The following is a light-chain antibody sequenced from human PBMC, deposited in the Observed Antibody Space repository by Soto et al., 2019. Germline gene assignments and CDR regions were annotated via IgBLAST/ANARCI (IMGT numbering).Light chain of an antibody. CDR3: QQYGTPRSVT. CDR2: GAS. Sequence: EIVFAQSPGTLSLSPGEEATLSCRARQSVDSHYLARDQAKPGQTPRLILYGASGRADGIPHRFRGSGFGTDLPLTISKVEPEDFAVYYCQQYGTPRSVTFGQGTRLEIK. J-gene: IGKJ5*01. CDR1: QSVDSHY. V-gene: IGKV3-20*01.